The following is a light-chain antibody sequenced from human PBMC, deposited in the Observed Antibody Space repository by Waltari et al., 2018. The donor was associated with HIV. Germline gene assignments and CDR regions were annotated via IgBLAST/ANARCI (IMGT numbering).Light chain of an antibody. Sequence: VLTLTPGTLSLSPGDRAILSCRASQRVNTNSLAWYQRKAGQAPRLVIDGASNRAAGIPARVSSSGSGTDFTLSISRLGPEDFAVYYCQQYGTSPWTFGQGTNVEIK. J-gene: IGKJ1*01. CDR1: QRVNTNS. CDR3: QQYGTSPWT. CDR2: GAS. V-gene: IGKV3-20*01.